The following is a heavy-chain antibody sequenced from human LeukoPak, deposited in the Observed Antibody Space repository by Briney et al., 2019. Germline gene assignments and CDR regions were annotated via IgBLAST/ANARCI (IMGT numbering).Heavy chain of an antibody. CDR1: GFTFNSYW. CDR3: ARDHPAAGGFFDY. CDR2: IKQDGSEK. J-gene: IGHJ4*02. V-gene: IGHV3-7*01. Sequence: TGGSLRLSCAASGFTFNSYWMSWVRQAPGKGLEWVANIKQDGSEKYYVDSVKGRFTISRDNAKNSLYLQMNSLRAEDTAVYYCARDHPAAGGFFDYWGQGTLVTVSS. D-gene: IGHD2-15*01.